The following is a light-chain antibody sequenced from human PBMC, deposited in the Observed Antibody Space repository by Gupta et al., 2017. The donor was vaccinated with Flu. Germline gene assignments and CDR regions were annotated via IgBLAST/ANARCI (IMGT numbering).Light chain of an antibody. V-gene: IGLV2-11*01. J-gene: IGLJ3*02. CDR2: SFN. CDR3: WLSAATSRVV. Sequence: QSALPQPPSVSGSPGQPVTISCTASSRGLATYNHVSWYQHHPGKAPTPMIYSFNMRPSGAPARFSGSKSGNKAALTLSGAQAEDEAEYYCWLSAATSRVVFGGGTKLTVL. CDR1: SRGLATYNH.